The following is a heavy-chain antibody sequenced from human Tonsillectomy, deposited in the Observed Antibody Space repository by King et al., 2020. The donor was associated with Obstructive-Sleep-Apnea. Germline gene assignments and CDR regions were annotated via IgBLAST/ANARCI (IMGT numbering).Heavy chain of an antibody. CDR2: IKSKTDGGPT. D-gene: IGHD3-9*01. CDR3: TTDRRYFDWLLPFDY. Sequence: VQLVESGGGLLKPGGSLRLSWAASGFPFGNAGMAWARQAPGRGLGWVGRIKSKTDGGPTDYAAPVKGRFTISRDDSKNTLYLQMNSLKTEDTAVYYCTTDRRYFDWLLPFDYWGQGTLVTVSS. J-gene: IGHJ4*02. CDR1: GFPFGNAG. V-gene: IGHV3-15*01.